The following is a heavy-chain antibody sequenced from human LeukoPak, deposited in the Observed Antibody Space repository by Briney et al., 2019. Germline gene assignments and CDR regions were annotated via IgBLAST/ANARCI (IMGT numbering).Heavy chain of an antibody. CDR3: ARGTSSPIFWSGYFYYGMDV. CDR2: INHSGSA. CDR1: GGSFSGYY. J-gene: IGHJ6*02. Sequence: SETLSLTCAVSGGSFSGYYWTWIRQPPGKGLEWIGEINHSGSANYNPSLKSRVTISVDTSKNQFSLKLSSVTAADTAVYYCARGTSSPIFWSGYFYYGMDVWGQGTTVTVSS. V-gene: IGHV4-34*01. D-gene: IGHD3-3*01.